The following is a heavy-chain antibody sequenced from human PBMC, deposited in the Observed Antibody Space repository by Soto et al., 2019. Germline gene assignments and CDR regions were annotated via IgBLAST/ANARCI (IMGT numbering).Heavy chain of an antibody. CDR1: GFTFSSYA. CDR3: ARGLAGEFDY. Sequence: GGSLRLSCAASGFTFSSYAMHWVRQAPGKGLEWVAVISYDGSNKYYADSVKGRFTISRDNSKNTLYLQMNSLRAEDTAVYYCARGLAGEFDYWGQGTLVTVSS. CDR2: ISYDGSNK. J-gene: IGHJ4*02. D-gene: IGHD3-3*02. V-gene: IGHV3-30-3*01.